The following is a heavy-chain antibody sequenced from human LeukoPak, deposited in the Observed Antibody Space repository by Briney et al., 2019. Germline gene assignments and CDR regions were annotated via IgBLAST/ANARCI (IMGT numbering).Heavy chain of an antibody. Sequence: ASVKVSCKASGGTFSSYAISWVRQAPGQGLEWMGWINPNSGGTNYAQKFQGRVTMTRDTSISTAYMELSRLRSDDTAVYYCARDLAGYYGSGNQSYYGMDVWGQGTTVTVSS. V-gene: IGHV1-2*02. CDR1: GGTFSSYA. CDR3: ARDLAGYYGSGNQSYYGMDV. J-gene: IGHJ6*02. CDR2: INPNSGGT. D-gene: IGHD3-10*01.